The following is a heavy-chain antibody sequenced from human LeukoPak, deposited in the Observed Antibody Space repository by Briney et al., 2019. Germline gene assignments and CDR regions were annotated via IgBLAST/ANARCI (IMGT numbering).Heavy chain of an antibody. CDR1: GYSFTSYW. CDR3: ARMRDAYPDY. V-gene: IGHV5-51*01. CDR2: IFPGDSDS. J-gene: IGHJ4*02. D-gene: IGHD5-24*01. Sequence: GESLKISCKGSGYSFTSYWIGWVRQMPGKGLEWRGIIFPGDSDSRYSPSFQGQVTISADKSINTANLQWSSLKASDTAMYLCARMRDAYPDYWGQGTLLTVSS.